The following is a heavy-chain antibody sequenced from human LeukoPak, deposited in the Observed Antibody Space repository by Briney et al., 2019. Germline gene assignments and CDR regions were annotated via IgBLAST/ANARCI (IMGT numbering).Heavy chain of an antibody. CDR2: IRSKTYGYAT. D-gene: IGHD4-17*01. Sequence: PGGSLKLSCTASGFTFSGSAMHWVRLASGKGLEWAGHIRSKTYGYATAYAASVKGRFTISRDDSKNTAYLQMKSLKTEDTAVYYCSRRTDYGDDDYYYYMDEWGTGTTVSVSS. CDR3: SRRTDYGDDDYYYYMDE. CDR1: GFTFSGSA. V-gene: IGHV3-73*01. J-gene: IGHJ6*03.